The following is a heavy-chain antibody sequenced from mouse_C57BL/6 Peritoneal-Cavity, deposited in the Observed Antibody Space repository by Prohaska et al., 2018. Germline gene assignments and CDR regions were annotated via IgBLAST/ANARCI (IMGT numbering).Heavy chain of an antibody. CDR2: ITHSGET. CDR3: AGDSNGYWYFDV. J-gene: IGHJ1*03. V-gene: IGHV12-3*01. D-gene: IGHD1-1*02. Sequence: QMQLQESGPGLVKPSQSLFLTCSITGFPITSGYYWIWIRQSPGKPLEWMGYITHSGETFYNPAGQSPISITRETSKNQFFLQLNSVTTEDTAMYYCAGDSNGYWYFDVWGTGTTVTVSS. CDR1: GFPITSGYY.